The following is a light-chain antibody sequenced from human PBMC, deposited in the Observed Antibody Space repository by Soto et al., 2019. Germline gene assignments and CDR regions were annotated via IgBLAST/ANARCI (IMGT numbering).Light chain of an antibody. CDR3: SSFASSNTGV. CDR1: SSDVGGYNY. Sequence: QSALTQPPSASGSPGQSVTISCTGTSSDVGGYNYVSWYQQHAGTAPKLVIYEVTKRPSGVPDRFSGSKSANTASLTISGLQAEDEADYYCSSFASSNTGVFGGGTKVTVL. J-gene: IGLJ2*01. CDR2: EVT. V-gene: IGLV2-8*01.